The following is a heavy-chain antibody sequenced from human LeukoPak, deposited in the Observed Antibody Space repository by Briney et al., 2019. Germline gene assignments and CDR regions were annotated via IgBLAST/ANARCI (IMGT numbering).Heavy chain of an antibody. V-gene: IGHV5-51*01. Sequence: GESLKISCKGFGYSFSTYWIAWVRQMPGKGLEWMGIIYPRDSDTRYSPSFQGQVTISADKSIGTAYLHWSSLKASDTAIYYCARSSGASDYWGQGTLVSVSS. CDR2: IYPRDSDT. J-gene: IGHJ4*02. D-gene: IGHD2-15*01. CDR1: GYSFSTYW. CDR3: ARSSGASDY.